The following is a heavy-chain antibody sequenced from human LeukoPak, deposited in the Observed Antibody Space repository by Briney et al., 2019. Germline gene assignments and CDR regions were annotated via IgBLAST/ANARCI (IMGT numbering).Heavy chain of an antibody. CDR2: INPNGGGT. D-gene: IGHD3-10*01. CDR3: ARVSSSGDYYDN. V-gene: IGHV1-2*02. J-gene: IGHJ4*02. CDR1: GYTFTVYY. Sequence: ASVKVSCKASGYTFTVYYMHWVRQAPGQGLEWMGWINPNGGGTNYAQKFQGRVTMTTDTSISTAYMELGGLRYDDTAVYYCARVSSSGDYYDNWGQGTLVTVSS.